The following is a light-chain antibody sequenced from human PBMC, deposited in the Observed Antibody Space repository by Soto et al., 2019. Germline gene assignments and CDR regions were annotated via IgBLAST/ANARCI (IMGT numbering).Light chain of an antibody. V-gene: IGLV2-14*01. CDR2: DVS. J-gene: IGLJ1*01. CDR3: SSYTSSSTLLYV. Sequence: QSALTQPASVSGSPGQSITISCTGTSSDVGGYNYVSRYQQHPGKAPKLMIYDVSNRPSGVSNRFSGSKSGNTASLTISGLQSEDAADYYFSSYTSSSTLLYVFGTGTKLTVL. CDR1: SSDVGGYNY.